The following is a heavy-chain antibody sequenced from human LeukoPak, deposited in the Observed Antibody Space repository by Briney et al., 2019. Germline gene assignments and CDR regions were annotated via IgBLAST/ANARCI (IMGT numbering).Heavy chain of an antibody. CDR3: AKDTYDILTGYKYYYYMDV. D-gene: IGHD3-9*01. CDR2: IRYDGSNK. V-gene: IGHV3-30*02. Sequence: GGSLRLSCAASGFTFSSYGMHWVRQAPGKGLEWVAFIRYDGSNKYYADSVKGRFTISRDNSKNTLYLQMNSLRAEDTAVYYCAKDTYDILTGYKYYYYMDVWGKGTTVTISS. CDR1: GFTFSSYG. J-gene: IGHJ6*03.